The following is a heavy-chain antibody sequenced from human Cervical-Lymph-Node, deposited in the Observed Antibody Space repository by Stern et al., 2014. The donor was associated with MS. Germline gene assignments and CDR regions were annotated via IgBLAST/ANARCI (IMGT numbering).Heavy chain of an antibody. CDR3: ARHDNDYDSRDHIDD. CDR1: GYSFTNYW. D-gene: IGHD3-22*01. Sequence: EMQLVESGAEVKKPGESLKISCKGSGYSFTNYWIAWVRQKPGQGLEWLGTINPGASETRSSPSFQAPVTFSVATSASTSSLHWGSLKASDTDMYYCARHDNDYDSRDHIDDWGQGTLVTVSS. V-gene: IGHV5-51*01. J-gene: IGHJ4*02. CDR2: INPGASET.